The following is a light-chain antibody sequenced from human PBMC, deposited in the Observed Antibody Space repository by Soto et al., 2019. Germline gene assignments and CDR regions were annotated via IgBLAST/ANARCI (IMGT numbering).Light chain of an antibody. J-gene: IGLJ2*01. Sequence: QSALTQPASVSGSPGQSITISCTGTHSDVGSYNLVSWYQQHPGKAPKLIIYEDSKRPSGVSNRFSGSKSGYTASLTISGLEAEDEADYYCCPYAGSFSVIFGGGTKLTVL. CDR3: CPYAGSFSVI. V-gene: IGLV2-23*01. CDR2: EDS. CDR1: HSDVGSYNL.